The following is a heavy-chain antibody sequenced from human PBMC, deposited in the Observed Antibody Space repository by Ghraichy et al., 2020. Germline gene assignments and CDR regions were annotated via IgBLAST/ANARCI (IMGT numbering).Heavy chain of an antibody. CDR2: IYYSGST. J-gene: IGHJ5*02. D-gene: IGHD3-3*01. CDR1: GGSISSYY. Sequence: SETLSLTCTISGGSISSYYWSWIRQPPGKGLEWIGYIYYSGSTNYNPSLKSRVTISVDTSKNQFSLKLSSVTAADTAVYYCARAQRPPKYYDLGFDPWGQGTLVTVSS. CDR3: ARAQRPPKYYDLGFDP. V-gene: IGHV4-59*01.